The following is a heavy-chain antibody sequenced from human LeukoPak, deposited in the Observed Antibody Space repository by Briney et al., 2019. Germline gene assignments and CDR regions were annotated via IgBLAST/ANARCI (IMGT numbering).Heavy chain of an antibody. CDR1: GYTLTELS. V-gene: IGHV1-24*01. CDR3: ATAHSNYNYYGMDV. J-gene: IGHJ6*02. D-gene: IGHD4-11*01. Sequence: ASVKVSCKVSGYTLTELSMHAVRQAPGKGRERGGGFDPEDGETIYAQKFQGRVTMTEDTSTDTAYMELSSLRSEDTAVYYCATAHSNYNYYGMDVWGQGTTVTVSS. CDR2: FDPEDGET.